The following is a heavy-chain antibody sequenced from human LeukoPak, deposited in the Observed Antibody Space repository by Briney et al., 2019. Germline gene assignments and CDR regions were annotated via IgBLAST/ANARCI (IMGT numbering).Heavy chain of an antibody. V-gene: IGHV3-48*03. CDR2: INGGGSTV. CDR1: AFTFSSYE. D-gene: IGHD3-22*01. Sequence: GGSLRLSCAASAFTFSSYEMNWVRQAPGKGLEWISYINGGGSTVYYADSVKGRFTISRDNAKKSVYLQMNSLRAEDTAVYYCAKVYYDTSGYKPLDYWGQGTLVTVSS. CDR3: AKVYYDTSGYKPLDY. J-gene: IGHJ4*02.